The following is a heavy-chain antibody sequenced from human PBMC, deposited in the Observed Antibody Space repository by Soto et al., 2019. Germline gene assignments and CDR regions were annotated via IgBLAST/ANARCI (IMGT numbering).Heavy chain of an antibody. CDR3: AKSASGGNSGYYFDH. Sequence: GGSLRLSCAASGFTFSNYSMSWVRQAPGKGLEWVSAISGSGGGTYYADSLKGRFTISRDNSRNTLYLQMNSQRAEDTAVYYCAKSASGGNSGYYFDHWGQGTLVTVSS. CDR2: ISGSGGGT. CDR1: GFTFSNYS. D-gene: IGHD2-21*02. V-gene: IGHV3-23*01. J-gene: IGHJ4*02.